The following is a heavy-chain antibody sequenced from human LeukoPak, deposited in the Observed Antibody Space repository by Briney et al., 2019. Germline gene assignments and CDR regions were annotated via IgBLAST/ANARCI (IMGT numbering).Heavy chain of an antibody. CDR2: ISGSGGST. Sequence: WGSLRLSCAASGFTFSSYAMSWVRQAPGKGLEWVSGISGSGGSTSYADSVKGRFTISRGNSKNTLYLQMNSLRAEDTAVYYCAKGVLRYFDWLTRYYYYMDVWGKGTTVTISS. V-gene: IGHV3-23*01. D-gene: IGHD3-9*01. J-gene: IGHJ6*03. CDR3: AKGVLRYFDWLTRYYYYMDV. CDR1: GFTFSSYA.